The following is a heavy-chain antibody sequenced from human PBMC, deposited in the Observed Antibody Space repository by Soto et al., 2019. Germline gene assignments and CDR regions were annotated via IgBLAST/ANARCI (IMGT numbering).Heavy chain of an antibody. CDR2: IYYSGFT. CDR3: ATQGFGVLHGLVDV. V-gene: IGHV4-39*07. CDR1: GGSISSSSYY. J-gene: IGHJ6*02. Sequence: SETLSLTCTVSGGSISSSSYYWGWIRQPPGKGLEWIGSIYYSGFTRYNPSLKSRVIISMDSSKNQFSLNLTSVTAADTAVYYCATQGFGVLHGLVDVWGQGTTVTVSS. D-gene: IGHD3-10*01.